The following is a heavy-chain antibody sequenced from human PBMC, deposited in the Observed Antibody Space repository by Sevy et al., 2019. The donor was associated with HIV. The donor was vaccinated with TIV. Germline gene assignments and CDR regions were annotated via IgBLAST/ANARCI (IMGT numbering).Heavy chain of an antibody. CDR2: LSDSGVST. D-gene: IGHD3-9*01. Sequence: GGSLRLSCAASGFTSSSYAMSWVRQPPGRGLEWVSTLSDSGVSTYYADSVKGRFTISRDNSKNILYLQMNSLRAEDTAVYYCARDQATSATGTLFDYWGQGTLVTVSS. J-gene: IGHJ4*02. CDR3: ARDQATSATGTLFDY. CDR1: GFTSSSYA. V-gene: IGHV3-23*01.